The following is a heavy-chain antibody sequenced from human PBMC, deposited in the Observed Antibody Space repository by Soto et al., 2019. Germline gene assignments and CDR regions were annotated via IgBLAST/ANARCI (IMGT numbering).Heavy chain of an antibody. CDR1: GFTFSSYA. CDR3: AKGGEGYCSGTSCLYHMDA. D-gene: IGHD2-15*01. V-gene: IGHV3-23*01. Sequence: EVQLLESGGGLVQPGGSRRLSCAASGFTFSSYAMSWVRQAPGKGLEWVSTISDSGSTYYADSVKGRFTISRDIPKNTLYVQMSSLRAEDTAVYYCAKGGEGYCSGTSCLYHMDAWGKGTTVTVSS. CDR2: ISDSGST. J-gene: IGHJ6*03.